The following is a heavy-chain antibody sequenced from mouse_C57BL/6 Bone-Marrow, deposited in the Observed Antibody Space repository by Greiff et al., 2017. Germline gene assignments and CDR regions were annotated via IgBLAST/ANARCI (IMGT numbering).Heavy chain of an antibody. CDR2: INPSSGYT. D-gene: IGHD1-2*01. V-gene: IGHV1-4*01. Sequence: VQLQQSGAELARPGASVKMSCKASGYTFTSYTMHWVKQRPGQGLEWIGYINPSSGYTKYNQKFKDKATLTADKSSSTAYMQLSSLTSEDSAVYYVARTFITTEVDYWGQGTTLTVSS. CDR3: ARTFITTEVDY. J-gene: IGHJ2*01. CDR1: GYTFTSYT.